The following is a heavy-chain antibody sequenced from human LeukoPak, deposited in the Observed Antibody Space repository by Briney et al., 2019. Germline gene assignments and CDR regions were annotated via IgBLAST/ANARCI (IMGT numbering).Heavy chain of an antibody. J-gene: IGHJ4*02. V-gene: IGHV5-51*01. CDR3: ARQLYYFDY. CDR2: IDPFDSDT. Sequence: GESLKISCTGSGYRFTSYYIAWVRQVSGEGLEWMGIIDPFDSDTRYSPSFEGQVTISADKSISTAYLQLTSLKASDTAIYYCARQLYYFDYWAREPWSPSPQ. CDR1: GYRFTSYY.